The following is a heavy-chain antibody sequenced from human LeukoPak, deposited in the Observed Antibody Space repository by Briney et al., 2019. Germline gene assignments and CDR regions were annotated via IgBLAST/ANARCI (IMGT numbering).Heavy chain of an antibody. J-gene: IGHJ4*02. Sequence: GGSLRLSCAASGFTFGSYHMNWVRQAPGRGLEWVSYISHSSSTIYYADSVKGRFTISRDNARNPLYLQMNSLRAEDTAVYYCARPYCSSTSCYGDFDYWGQGTLVTVSS. V-gene: IGHV3-48*01. CDR2: ISHSSSTI. CDR1: GFTFGSYH. D-gene: IGHD2-2*01. CDR3: ARPYCSSTSCYGDFDY.